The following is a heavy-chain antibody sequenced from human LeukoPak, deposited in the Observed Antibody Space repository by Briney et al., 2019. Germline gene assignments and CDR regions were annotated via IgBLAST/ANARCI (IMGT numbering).Heavy chain of an antibody. V-gene: IGHV4-61*02. D-gene: IGHD3-10*01. Sequence: PSQTLSLTCSVSGVSISSGYYYWNWIRQPAGKGLEWIGRIYPASGSSSYNPSLQSRATILKDRSSNQFSLKLSAVTASDTALYYCARETAVHGGIEFWGQGIQVIVSS. J-gene: IGHJ4*02. CDR2: IYPASGSS. CDR1: GVSISSGYYY. CDR3: ARETAVHGGIEF.